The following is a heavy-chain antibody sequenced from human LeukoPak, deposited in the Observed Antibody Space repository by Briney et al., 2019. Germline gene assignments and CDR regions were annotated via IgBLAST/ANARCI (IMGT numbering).Heavy chain of an antibody. CDR2: IKQDGSEK. V-gene: IGHV3-7*01. Sequence: GGSLRLSCAASGFTFSSYWMSWVRQAPGKGLEWVANIKQDGSEKYYVDSVKGRFTISRDNAKNSLYLQMNSLRAEDTAVYYCARAFWNYVVYYYYMDVWGKGTTVTVSS. CDR3: ARAFWNYVVYYYYMDV. D-gene: IGHD1-7*01. CDR1: GFTFSSYW. J-gene: IGHJ6*03.